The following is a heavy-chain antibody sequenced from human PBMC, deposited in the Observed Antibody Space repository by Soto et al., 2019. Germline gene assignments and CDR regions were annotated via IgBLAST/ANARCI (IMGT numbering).Heavy chain of an antibody. CDR3: AKDIMGWAVAGTGAFDI. CDR2: ISWNSISI. D-gene: IGHD6-19*01. V-gene: IGHV3-9*01. J-gene: IGHJ3*02. CDR1: GFTFDDYG. Sequence: EEQLAESGGGLVQPGRSLRLSCAASGFTFDDYGMHWVRQAPGKGLEWVSGISWNSISIGYADSVKGRFTISRDNAKNSLYLQMNSLRAEDTALYYCAKDIMGWAVAGTGAFDIWGQGTMVTVSS.